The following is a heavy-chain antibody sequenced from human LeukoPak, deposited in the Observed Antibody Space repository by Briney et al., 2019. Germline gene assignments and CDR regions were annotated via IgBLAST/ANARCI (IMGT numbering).Heavy chain of an antibody. D-gene: IGHD1-26*01. Sequence: SETLSLTCTVSGYSISSGYYWGWIRQPPGKGLEWIGSIYHSGSTYYNPSLKSRATISVDTSKNQCSLKLSSVTAADTAVYYCARVVVGATTSFIDYWGQGTLVTVSS. CDR3: ARVVVGATTSFIDY. CDR2: IYHSGST. CDR1: GYSISSGYY. V-gene: IGHV4-38-2*02. J-gene: IGHJ4*02.